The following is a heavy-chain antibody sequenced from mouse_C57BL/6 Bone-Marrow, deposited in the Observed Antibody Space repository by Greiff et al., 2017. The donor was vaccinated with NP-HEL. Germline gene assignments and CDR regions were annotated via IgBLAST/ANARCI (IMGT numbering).Heavy chain of an antibody. CDR3: ASPYYSNSFAY. J-gene: IGHJ3*01. D-gene: IGHD2-5*01. Sequence: EVMLVESGGGLVKPGGSLKLSCAASGFTFSDYGMHWVRQAPEKGLEWVAYISSGSSTIYYADTVKGRFTISRDNAKNTLFLQMTSLRSEDTAMYYCASPYYSNSFAYWGQGTLVTVSA. CDR2: ISSGSSTI. V-gene: IGHV5-17*01. CDR1: GFTFSDYG.